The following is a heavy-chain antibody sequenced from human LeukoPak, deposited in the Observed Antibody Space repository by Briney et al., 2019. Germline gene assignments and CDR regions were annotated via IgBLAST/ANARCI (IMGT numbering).Heavy chain of an antibody. CDR3: ARAYLYDF. CDR1: GGSFSGYY. CDR2: INHSGST. D-gene: IGHD3-3*01. J-gene: IGHJ4*02. V-gene: IGHV4-34*01. Sequence: SETLSLTCAVYGGSFSGYYWSWIRQLPGKGLEWIGEINHSGSTNYNPSLKSRVTISVDTSKNQFSLKLSSVTAADTAVYYCARAYLYDFWAQGTLVTVSS.